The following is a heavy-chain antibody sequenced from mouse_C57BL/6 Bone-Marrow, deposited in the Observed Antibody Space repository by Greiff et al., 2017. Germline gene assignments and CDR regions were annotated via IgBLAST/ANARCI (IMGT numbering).Heavy chain of an antibody. Sequence: EVQRVESGGDLVKPGGSPKLSCAASGFTFSSYGMSWVRQTPDKRLEWVATISSGGSYTYYPDSVKGRFTISRDNAKNTLYLQMSSLKSEDTAMYYCASDGNWYFDVWGTGTTVTVSS. V-gene: IGHV5-6*01. CDR3: ASDGNWYFDV. D-gene: IGHD2-3*01. CDR2: ISSGGSYT. CDR1: GFTFSSYG. J-gene: IGHJ1*03.